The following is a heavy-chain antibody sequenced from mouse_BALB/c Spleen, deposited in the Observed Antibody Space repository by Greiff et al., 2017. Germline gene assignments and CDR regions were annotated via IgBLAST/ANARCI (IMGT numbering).Heavy chain of an antibody. CDR1: GYTFTDYY. J-gene: IGHJ4*01. CDR3: ARRGNRGYDRLVGYAMDY. CDR2: INPNNGDT. V-gene: IGHV1-26*01. Sequence: VQLKQSGPELVKPGASVKMSCKASGYTFTDYYMKWVKQSHGKSLEWIGDINPNNGDTFYNQKFKGKATLTVDKSSSTAYMQLNSLTSEDSAVYYCARRGNRGYDRLVGYAMDYWGQGTSVTVSS. D-gene: IGHD2-14*01.